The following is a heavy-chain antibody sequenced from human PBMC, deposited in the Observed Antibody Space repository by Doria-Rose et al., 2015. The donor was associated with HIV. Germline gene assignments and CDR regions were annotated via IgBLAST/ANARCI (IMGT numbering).Heavy chain of an antibody. Sequence: QVQLVQSGAEVKNPGSSVKVSCKASGGTFSRYPISWGRQAPGQGLEWMGRIIPVLGIRNYAQKFQGRVTITADESTSTAYIELSNLRSEDTAVYYCATTWSGYYLDYWGQGTLGTVSS. V-gene: IGHV1-69*04. CDR1: GGTFSRYP. D-gene: IGHD3-3*01. CDR2: IIPVLGIR. J-gene: IGHJ4*02. CDR3: ATTWSGYYLDY.